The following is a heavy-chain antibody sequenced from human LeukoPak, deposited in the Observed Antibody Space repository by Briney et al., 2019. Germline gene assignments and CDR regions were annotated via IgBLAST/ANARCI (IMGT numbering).Heavy chain of an antibody. CDR3: ARDREDSSRQQNGAFDI. V-gene: IGHV1-69*01. J-gene: IGHJ3*02. CDR1: VGTFSSYA. D-gene: IGHD3-22*01. CDR2: IIPIFGTA. Sequence: GSSVKVSCKASVGTFSSYAISWVRQAPGQGLEWMGGIIPIFGTANYAQKFQGRVTITSDESTSTAYMELSSLRSEDTAVYYCARDREDSSRQQNGAFDIWGQGTMVTVSS.